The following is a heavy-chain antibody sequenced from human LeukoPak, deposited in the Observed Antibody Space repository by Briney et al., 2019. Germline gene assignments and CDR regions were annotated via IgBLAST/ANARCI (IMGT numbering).Heavy chain of an antibody. J-gene: IGHJ4*02. CDR3: ARIGDSVTTLRSYYFDY. Sequence: SETPSLTCTVSGGSISSYYWSWIRQPPGKGLEWIGYIYYSGTTNYNPSLKSRVTISVDTSRSQFSLRLSSVTAADTAVYYCARIGDSVTTLRSYYFDYWGQGTLVTVSS. D-gene: IGHD4-17*01. CDR1: GGSISSYY. CDR2: IYYSGTT. V-gene: IGHV4-59*01.